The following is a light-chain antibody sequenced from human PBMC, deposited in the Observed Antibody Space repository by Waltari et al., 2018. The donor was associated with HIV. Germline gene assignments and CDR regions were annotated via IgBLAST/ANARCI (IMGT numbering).Light chain of an antibody. V-gene: IGLV6-57*04. J-gene: IGLJ3*02. Sequence: NFMLTQPHSVSESPGKTTTFSFTRNSGSIGSKYLQWYQQRPGSAPIIVIFENTKRPSGVPDRFSGSIDSSSNSASLTISGLKTEDEATYYCQSYDDNNSWIFGGGTMLTVL. CDR2: ENT. CDR1: SGSIGSKY. CDR3: QSYDDNNSWI.